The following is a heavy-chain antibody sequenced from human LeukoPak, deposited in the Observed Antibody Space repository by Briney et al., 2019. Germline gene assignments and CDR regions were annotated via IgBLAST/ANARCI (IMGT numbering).Heavy chain of an antibody. D-gene: IGHD6-19*01. CDR3: AVTIAVGY. J-gene: IGHJ4*02. CDR1: GFNFSGYW. V-gene: IGHV3-7*01. Sequence: GGSLRLSCAASGFNFSGYWMTWVRQAPGKGLEWVANIKEDGSEKHYVDSVKGRFTISRDNAKNSLYLEMNTLKLEDTAVYYCAVTIAVGYWGQGSLVTVSS. CDR2: IKEDGSEK.